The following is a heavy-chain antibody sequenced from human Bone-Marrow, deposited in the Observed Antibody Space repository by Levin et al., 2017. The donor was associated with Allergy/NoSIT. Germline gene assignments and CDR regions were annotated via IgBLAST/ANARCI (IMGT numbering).Heavy chain of an antibody. Sequence: GGSLRLSCAASGFTFSSYWMTWVRQAPGKGLEWVANIKPEGSAGYYVDSVKGRFTISRDNARNSLYLQMNSLRAEDTAVYYCARGATRFVYWGQGTLVPVSS. CDR3: ARGATRFVY. CDR2: IKPEGSAG. CDR1: GFTFSSYW. D-gene: IGHD6-6*01. J-gene: IGHJ4*02. V-gene: IGHV3-7*01.